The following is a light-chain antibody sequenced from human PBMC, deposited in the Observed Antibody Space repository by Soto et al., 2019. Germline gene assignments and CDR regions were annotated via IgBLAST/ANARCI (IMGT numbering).Light chain of an antibody. CDR2: LGS. CDR3: MQALQTPVT. J-gene: IGKJ4*01. V-gene: IGKV2-28*01. Sequence: DIMMTQSPLSLPITPGEPASISCRSSQSLLHSNGYNCLDWYLQKPGQSPQLLIYLGSNRASGVPDRFSGSGSGTDFTLKISRVEAEDVGVYYCMQALQTPVTFGGGTKVEIK. CDR1: QSLLHSNGYNC.